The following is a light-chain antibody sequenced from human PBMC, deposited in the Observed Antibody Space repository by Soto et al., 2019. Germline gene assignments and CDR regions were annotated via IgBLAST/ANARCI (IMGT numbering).Light chain of an antibody. Sequence: DVKMPLSPSHPHASVGDIVIITCRASQSISNWLAWYQQKPGTAPKLLIYHASTLESGVPSRFSGSGSGTEFTLTISSLQPDDFATYYCQQDNSYPSTFGQGTKVDIK. V-gene: IGKV1-5*01. CDR1: QSISNW. J-gene: IGKJ2*01. CDR3: QQDNSYPST. CDR2: HAS.